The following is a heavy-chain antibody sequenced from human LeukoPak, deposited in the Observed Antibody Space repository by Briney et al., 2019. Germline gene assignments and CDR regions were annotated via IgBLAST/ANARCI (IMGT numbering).Heavy chain of an antibody. V-gene: IGHV1-18*01. D-gene: IGHD1-26*01. J-gene: IGHJ4*02. CDR2: ISAYNGNT. CDR1: GYTFTSYG. CDR3: ARDGWGATLGGNDY. Sequence: ASVKVSCKASGYTFTSYGISWVRQAPGQGLEWMGWISAYNGNTNYAQKLQGRVTMTTDTSTSTAYMELRSLKSDDTAVYYCARDGWGATLGGNDYWGQGTLVTVSS.